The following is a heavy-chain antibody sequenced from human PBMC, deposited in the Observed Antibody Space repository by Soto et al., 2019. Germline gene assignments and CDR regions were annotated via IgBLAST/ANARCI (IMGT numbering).Heavy chain of an antibody. D-gene: IGHD3-10*01. Sequence: QVQLVQSGAEVKKPGSSVKVSCKASGYTFTSYDINWVRQATGQGLEWMVWMNPNSGNTGYAQKFQGRVTMTRNTSISTAYMELSSLRSEDTAVYYCARFPPRITMVRGRGGYWGQGTLVTVSS. CDR1: GYTFTSYD. J-gene: IGHJ4*02. CDR3: ARFPPRITMVRGRGGY. CDR2: MNPNSGNT. V-gene: IGHV1-8*01.